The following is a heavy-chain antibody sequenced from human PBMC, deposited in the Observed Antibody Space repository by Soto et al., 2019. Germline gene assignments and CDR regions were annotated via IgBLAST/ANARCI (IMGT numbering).Heavy chain of an antibody. D-gene: IGHD6-13*01. CDR2: ISSSGTST. CDR3: ARVVSAGPDS. V-gene: IGHV3-11*01. Sequence: GGSLRLSCAASGFTFSDYYMSWIRQAPGKGLEWVSYISSSGTSTYHADSVKGRFTIFRENAKNSLYLQINSLSDEDTAVYFCARVVSAGPDSWGQGTLVTVSS. CDR1: GFTFSDYY. J-gene: IGHJ5*01.